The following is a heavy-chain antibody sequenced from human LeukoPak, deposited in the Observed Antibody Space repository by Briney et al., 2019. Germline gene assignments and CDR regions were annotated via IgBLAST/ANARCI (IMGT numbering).Heavy chain of an antibody. Sequence: GGSLRLSCAASGFTFSSYGMHWVRQASGKGLEWVAVISYDGSNKYYADSVKGRFTISRDNSKNTLYLQMNSLRAEDTAVYYCARVFHSSSSDYYYYMDVWGKGTTVTVSS. J-gene: IGHJ6*03. CDR1: GFTFSSYG. CDR3: ARVFHSSSSDYYYYMDV. D-gene: IGHD6-6*01. CDR2: ISYDGSNK. V-gene: IGHV3-30*19.